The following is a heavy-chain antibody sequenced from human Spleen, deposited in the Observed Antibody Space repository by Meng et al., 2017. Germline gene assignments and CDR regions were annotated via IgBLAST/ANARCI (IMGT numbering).Heavy chain of an antibody. V-gene: IGHV3-30*19. CDR2: LWIDYTHS. Sequence: QVQLVDHGGAVVQPGSSLRLSCVGSTFPFSPSALAWVPQAPGKEPEWGPLLWIDYTHSDRVDSVRGRVIIFRDSSLYTRDLQINSLTVADTAVYYCARRRRYFDYWGQGTLVTVSS. J-gene: IGHJ4*02. CDR3: ARRRRYFDY. CDR1: TFPFSPSA.